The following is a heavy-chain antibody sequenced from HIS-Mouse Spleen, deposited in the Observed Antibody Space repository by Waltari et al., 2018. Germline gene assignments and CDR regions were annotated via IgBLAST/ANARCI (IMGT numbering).Heavy chain of an antibody. V-gene: IGHV4-39*07. Sequence: QLQLQESGPGLVKPSETLSLTCTVSGGPISSSSYYWGWIRPPPGKGLEWIGSIYYSGSTYDNPSLKSRVTISVDTSKNQFSLKLSSVTAADTAVYYCAREIPYSSSWYDWYFDLWGRGTLVTVSS. J-gene: IGHJ2*01. CDR3: AREIPYSSSWYDWYFDL. CDR2: IYYSGST. CDR1: GGPISSSSYY. D-gene: IGHD6-13*01.